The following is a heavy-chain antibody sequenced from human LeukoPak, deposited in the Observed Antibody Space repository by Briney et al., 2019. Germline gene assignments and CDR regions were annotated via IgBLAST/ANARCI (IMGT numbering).Heavy chain of an antibody. J-gene: IGHJ4*02. V-gene: IGHV3-30*18. D-gene: IGHD6-13*01. CDR3: AKDHRGSWELDY. CDR2: ISYDGSNK. Sequence: GGSLRLSCAASGFTFSSYGMHWGRQAPGKGLGWVAVISYDGSNKYYADSVKGRFTISRDNSKNTLYLQMNSLRAEETAVYYCAKDHRGSWELDYWGQGTLVTVSS. CDR1: GFTFSSYG.